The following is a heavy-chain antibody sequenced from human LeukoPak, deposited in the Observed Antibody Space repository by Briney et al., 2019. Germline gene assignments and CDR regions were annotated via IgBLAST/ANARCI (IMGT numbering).Heavy chain of an antibody. J-gene: IGHJ5*02. D-gene: IGHD6-19*01. CDR2: INHSGST. V-gene: IGHV4-34*01. CDR1: GGSFSGYY. CDR3: ARDPIAVAGNGFDP. Sequence: PSETLSLTCAVYGGSFSGYYWSWVRQPPGKGLEWIGEINHSGSTNYNPSLKSRVTISVDTSKNQLSLKLSSVTAADTAVYYCARDPIAVAGNGFDPWGQGTLVTVSS.